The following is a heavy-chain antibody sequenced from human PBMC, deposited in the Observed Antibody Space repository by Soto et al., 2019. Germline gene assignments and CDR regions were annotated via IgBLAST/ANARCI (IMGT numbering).Heavy chain of an antibody. J-gene: IGHJ3*02. V-gene: IGHV3-9*01. CDR1: GFTFEDYA. CDR2: ISWDSRSV. CDR3: AKDSIRRSFSRSSTRARDAFDI. Sequence: GGSLRLSCAVSGFTFEDYAMHWVRQAPGKGLEWVSGISWDSRSVAYADSVKGRFTISRDNAENSLHLQMNSLRAEDTAVYYCAKDSIRRSFSRSSTRARDAFDIWGQGTMVTVSS. D-gene: IGHD6-6*01.